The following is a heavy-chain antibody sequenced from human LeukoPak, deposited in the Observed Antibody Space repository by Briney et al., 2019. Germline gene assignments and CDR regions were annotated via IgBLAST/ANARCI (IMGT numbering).Heavy chain of an antibody. Sequence: ASVKVSCKASGYTFTSYDINWVRQATGQGLEWMGWMNPNSGNTGYAQKFQGRVTMTRDTSISTAYMELSRLRSDDTAVYYCARSPRYYHDSSGYYVIGNDYWGQGTLVTVSS. J-gene: IGHJ4*02. CDR1: GYTFTSYD. CDR3: ARSPRYYHDSSGYYVIGNDY. CDR2: MNPNSGNT. V-gene: IGHV1-8*01. D-gene: IGHD3-22*01.